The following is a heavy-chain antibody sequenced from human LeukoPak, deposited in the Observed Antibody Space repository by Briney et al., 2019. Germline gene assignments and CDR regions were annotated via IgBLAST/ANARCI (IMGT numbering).Heavy chain of an antibody. D-gene: IGHD3-22*01. CDR1: GGSISSYY. V-gene: IGHV4-59*01. CDR2: IYYSGST. Sequence: SETLSLTCTVSGGSISSYYWSWIRQPPGKGLEWIGYIYYSGSTNYNPSLKSRVTISVDTSKNQFSLKLSSVTAADTSVYYCARGAHYSGTSGYLMALNYWGQGTLVTVSS. J-gene: IGHJ4*02. CDR3: ARGAHYSGTSGYLMALNY.